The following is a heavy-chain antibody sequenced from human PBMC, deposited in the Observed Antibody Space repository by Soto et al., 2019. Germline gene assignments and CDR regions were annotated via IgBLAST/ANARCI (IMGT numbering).Heavy chain of an antibody. J-gene: IGHJ4*02. CDR3: ARGYNHQETYTY. D-gene: IGHD1-20*01. V-gene: IGHV1-69*01. CDR1: GGTFSSYA. Sequence: QVQLVQSGAEVKKPGSSVKVSCKASGGTFSSYAISWVRQAPGQGVEWMGGIIPIFGTANYAQKFQGRVTITADESTSTAYMALSSLRSEDTAVYYFARGYNHQETYTYWGQGTLVTVSS. CDR2: IIPIFGTA.